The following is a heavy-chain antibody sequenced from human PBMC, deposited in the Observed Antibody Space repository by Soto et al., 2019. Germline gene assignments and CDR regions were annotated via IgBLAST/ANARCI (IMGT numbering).Heavy chain of an antibody. J-gene: IGHJ3*02. CDR1: GGSISSYY. V-gene: IGHV4-59*08. CDR2: VYYSGST. D-gene: IGHD1-1*01. CDR3: ARGGQTTGTAPAFDI. Sequence: SETLSLTCTVSGGSISSYYWSWIRQPPGKGLEWIGYVYYSGSTNYNPSLKSRVTISVDTSKNQFSLKLSSVTAADTAMYYCARGGQTTGTAPAFDIWGQGTVVTVSS.